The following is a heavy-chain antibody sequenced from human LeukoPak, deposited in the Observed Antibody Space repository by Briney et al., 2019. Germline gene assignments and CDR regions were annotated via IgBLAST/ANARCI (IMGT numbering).Heavy chain of an antibody. CDR1: GFPFSIYE. Sequence: GGSLTLPCAVSGFPFSIYEMNWVRQAPGKGLEWVSNIGGSGTTIYYADSVKGRFSISRDNAKNSLYLQMNSLRVEDTAVYYCALLAVGSDFVYWGQGSPLTVSS. V-gene: IGHV3-48*03. CDR2: IGGSGTTI. CDR3: ALLAVGSDFVY. J-gene: IGHJ4*02. D-gene: IGHD6-19*01.